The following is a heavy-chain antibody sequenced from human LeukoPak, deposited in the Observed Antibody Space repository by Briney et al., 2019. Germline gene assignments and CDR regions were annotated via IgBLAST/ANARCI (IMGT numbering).Heavy chain of an antibody. CDR2: ISGSGDTT. J-gene: IGHJ4*02. CDR1: GFTFRCYA. CDR3: AKSSHSGTRRYLDY. V-gene: IGHV3-23*01. D-gene: IGHD1-26*01. Sequence: GGSLRLSCAASGFTFRCYAMSWVRQAPGKWLEWVSGISGSGDTTYYADSVKGRFTISGDNSKNTLYLQMNSLRAEDTAVYYCAKSSHSGTRRYLDYWGQGTLVTVSS.